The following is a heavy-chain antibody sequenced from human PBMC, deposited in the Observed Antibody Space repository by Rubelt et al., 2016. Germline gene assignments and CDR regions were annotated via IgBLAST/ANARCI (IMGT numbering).Heavy chain of an antibody. Sequence: QVQLKQWGAGLLKPSETLSVTCAVYGGSFSGYYWTWIRQPPGKGLEWIGYIYYSGSTNYNPSLKSRVTISVDTSKNQFSRKLRLGTAADTAVDFCARHYSGNYPPTDWGQGTLVTVSS. CDR3: ARHYSGNYPPTD. J-gene: IGHJ4*02. CDR2: IYYSGST. V-gene: IGHV4-34*11. D-gene: IGHD1-26*01. CDR1: GGSFSGYY.